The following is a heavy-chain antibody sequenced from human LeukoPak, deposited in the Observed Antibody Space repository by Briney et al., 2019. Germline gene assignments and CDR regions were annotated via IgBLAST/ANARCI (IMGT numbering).Heavy chain of an antibody. CDR2: INHSGST. V-gene: IGHV4-34*01. Sequence: SETLSLTCAVYGGSFSSYYWSWIRQPPGKGLEWIGEINHSGSTNYNPSLKSRLTISVDTSKNQFSLKLSSVTAADTAVYYCARGFVRFIDYWGQGTLVTVSS. CDR3: ARGFVRFIDY. D-gene: IGHD3-10*01. CDR1: GGSFSSYY. J-gene: IGHJ4*02.